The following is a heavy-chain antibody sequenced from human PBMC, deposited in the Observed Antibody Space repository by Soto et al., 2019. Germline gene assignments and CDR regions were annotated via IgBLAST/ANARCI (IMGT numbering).Heavy chain of an antibody. D-gene: IGHD3-16*02. J-gene: IGHJ4*02. CDR1: GFTFSSYA. CDR3: AKSRAFLGAIVTLLDS. CDR2: ISNNGDTA. V-gene: IGHV3-23*01. Sequence: EVQLLESGGGLVQPGGSLTLSCATSGFTFSSYAMVWVRQAAEKGLEWVASISNNGDTAYYADSVKGRFTISRGNSENTLYLQMNGLRADDTALYFCAKSRAFLGAIVTLLDSWGQGTQVTVSS.